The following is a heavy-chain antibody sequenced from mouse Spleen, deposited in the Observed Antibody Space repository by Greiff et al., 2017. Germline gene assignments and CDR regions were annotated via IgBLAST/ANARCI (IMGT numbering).Heavy chain of an antibody. CDR2: IDPSDSYT. Sequence: VQLQQPGAELVMPGASVKLSCKASGYTFTSYWMHWVKQRPGQGLEWIGEIDPSDSYTNYNQKFKGKATLTVDKSSSTAYMQLSSLTSEDSAVYYCARVWLLRSFDYWGQGTTLTVSS. V-gene: IGHV1-69*01. CDR1: GYTFTSYW. D-gene: IGHD2-2*01. J-gene: IGHJ2*01. CDR3: ARVWLLRSFDY.